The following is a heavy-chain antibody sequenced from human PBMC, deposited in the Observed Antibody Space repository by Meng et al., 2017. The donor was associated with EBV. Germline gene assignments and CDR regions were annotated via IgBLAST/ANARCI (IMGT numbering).Heavy chain of an antibody. J-gene: IGHJ4*02. D-gene: IGHD3-22*01. CDR2: ISAYNGNT. Sequence: QVQLVPSGAEGKKPGASVKVSCKASGYTFTSYGISWVRQAPGQGLEWMGWISAYNGNTNYAQKLQGRVTMTTDTSTSTAYMELRSLRSDDTAVYYCARDGRLYDTPSPFDYWGQGTLVTVSS. CDR3: ARDGRLYDTPSPFDY. V-gene: IGHV1-18*01. CDR1: GYTFTSYG.